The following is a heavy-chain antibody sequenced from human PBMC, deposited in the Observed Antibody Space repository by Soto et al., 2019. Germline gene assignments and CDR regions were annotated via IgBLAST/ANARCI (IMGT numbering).Heavy chain of an antibody. V-gene: IGHV3-30*18. Sequence: QVQLVESGGGVVQPGRSLRLSCAGSGFTFSNYGLHWVRQAPGKGLEWVAVISYDGSHKYYADSVKGRFTISRDNSNNMLYLQMDSLRDEDTAVYYCAKDGAPQYCSRSSCHPAGAYWGQGTLVTVSS. CDR3: AKDGAPQYCSRSSCHPAGAY. CDR1: GFTFSNYG. CDR2: ISYDGSHK. D-gene: IGHD2-15*01. J-gene: IGHJ4*02.